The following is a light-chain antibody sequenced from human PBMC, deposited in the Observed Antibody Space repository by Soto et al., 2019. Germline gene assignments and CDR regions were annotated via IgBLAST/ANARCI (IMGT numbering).Light chain of an antibody. CDR1: SSDVGGYNY. CDR3: CSYAGSYTLNV. Sequence: QSALTQPRSVSGSPGQSVTISCTGTSSDVGGYNYVSWYQQHPGKAPKLMINDVSKRPSGVPDRFSGSKSGNTASLTISGLQAEDEADYYFCSYAGSYTLNVFGTGTKLTVL. V-gene: IGLV2-11*01. J-gene: IGLJ1*01. CDR2: DVS.